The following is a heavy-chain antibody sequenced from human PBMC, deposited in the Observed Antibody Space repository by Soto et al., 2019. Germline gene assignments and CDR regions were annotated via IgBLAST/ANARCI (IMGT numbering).Heavy chain of an antibody. J-gene: IGHJ3*02. CDR3: ASFARGWYLSAFDI. V-gene: IGHV1-8*01. Sequence: QVQLVQSGAEVKKPGASVKVSCKASGYTFTSYDINWVRQATGQGLEWMGWMNPNSGNTGYAQKFQGRVTMTRNTSISTAYMELSSLRSEDMAVYYCASFARGWYLSAFDIWGQGTMVTVSS. CDR1: GYTFTSYD. CDR2: MNPNSGNT. D-gene: IGHD6-19*01.